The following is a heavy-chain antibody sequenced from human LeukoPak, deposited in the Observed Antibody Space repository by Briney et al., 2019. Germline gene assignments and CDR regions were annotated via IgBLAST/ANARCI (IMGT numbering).Heavy chain of an antibody. CDR1: GGSISSSSCY. D-gene: IGHD5-24*01. J-gene: IGHJ5*02. V-gene: IGHV3-11*01. Sequence: LSLTCTVSGGSISSSSCYWGWIRQPPGKGLEWVSYISSSGSTIYYADSVKGRFTISRDNAKNSLYLQMNSLRAEDTAVYYCARDPLPSGDGYPHWFDPWGQGTLVTVSS. CDR2: ISSSGSTI. CDR3: ARDPLPSGDGYPHWFDP.